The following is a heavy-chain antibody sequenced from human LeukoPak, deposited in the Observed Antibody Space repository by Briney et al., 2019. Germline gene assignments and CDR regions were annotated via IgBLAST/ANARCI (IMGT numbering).Heavy chain of an antibody. D-gene: IGHD3-3*01. V-gene: IGHV1-8*03. CDR3: AIGQGGVKVDY. CDR2: MNPNSGNT. CDR1: GYTFTNYD. J-gene: IGHJ4*02. Sequence: ASVTDSFRESGYTFTNYDSNWVGQASGRGGEGMGWMNPNSGNTDYAQKFQGRVTITKNTSISTAYMELSNLRAEDTAVYYWAIGQGGVKVDYWGQGTLVTVSS.